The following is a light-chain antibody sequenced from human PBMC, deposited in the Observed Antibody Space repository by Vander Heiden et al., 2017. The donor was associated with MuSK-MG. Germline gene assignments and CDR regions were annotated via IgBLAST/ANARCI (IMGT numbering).Light chain of an antibody. CDR1: QSVSSSY. Sequence: EIVLTQSPGTLSLSPGERATLSCRASQSVSSSYLAWYQQTPGQAPRLLIYGASSRATGIPDRFSGSGSGTDFTLTISRLEPEDFAVYYCQQYGSSWTFGQGTKVXIK. J-gene: IGKJ1*01. CDR3: QQYGSSWT. CDR2: GAS. V-gene: IGKV3-20*01.